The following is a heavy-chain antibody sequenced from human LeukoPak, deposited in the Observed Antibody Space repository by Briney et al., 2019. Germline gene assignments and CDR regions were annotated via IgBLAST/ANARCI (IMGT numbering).Heavy chain of an antibody. V-gene: IGHV3-66*02. Sequence: GGSLRLSCAASGFTVSSNYMSWVRQAPGKGLEWVSVIYSGGSTYYADSVKGRFTISRDNSKNTLYLQMNSLRAEDTAVYYCARDRLSHYYYYYYYMDVWGKGTTVTVSS. J-gene: IGHJ6*03. CDR1: GFTVSSNY. D-gene: IGHD2-21*02. CDR2: IYSGGST. CDR3: ARDRLSHYYYYYYYMDV.